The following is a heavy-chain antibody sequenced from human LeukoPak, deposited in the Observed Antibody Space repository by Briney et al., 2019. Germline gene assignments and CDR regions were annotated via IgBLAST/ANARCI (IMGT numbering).Heavy chain of an antibody. D-gene: IGHD5-18*01. CDR3: ARGSGYSYGADFDY. J-gene: IGHJ4*02. CDR1: GFTFSSYS. CDR2: ISSSSSYI. Sequence: PGGSLRLSCAASGFTFSSYSMNWVRQATGKGLEWVSSISSSSSYIYYADSVKGRFTISRDNAKNSLYPQMNSLRAEDTAVYYCARGSGYSYGADFDYWGQGTLVTVSS. V-gene: IGHV3-21*01.